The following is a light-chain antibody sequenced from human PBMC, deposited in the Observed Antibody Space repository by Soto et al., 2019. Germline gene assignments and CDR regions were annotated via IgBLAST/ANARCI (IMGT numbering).Light chain of an antibody. V-gene: IGKV1-5*03. CDR3: QQYXDNWT. Sequence: DIQMTQSPSTLSASVGDRVTITCRASQSISSWLAWYQQKPGKAPKLLIYKASTLQSGVPSRFSGSGSGTEFTLAISSLQPDDSATYYCQQYXDNWTFAQGTKVDIK. CDR2: KAS. J-gene: IGKJ1*01. CDR1: QSISSW.